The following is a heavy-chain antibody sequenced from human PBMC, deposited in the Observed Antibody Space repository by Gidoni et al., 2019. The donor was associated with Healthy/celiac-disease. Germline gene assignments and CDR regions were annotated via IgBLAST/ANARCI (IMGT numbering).Heavy chain of an antibody. CDR1: GGSISSYH. CDR3: ARDSYRSSSWYYSHYYGMDV. V-gene: IGHV4-59*01. J-gene: IGHJ6*02. D-gene: IGHD6-13*01. CDR2: IYYSGST. Sequence: VQLLESGPGLVKPSETLSLTCTVSGGSISSYHWSWIRQPPGKGLEWIGYIYYSGSTNYNPSLKSRVTISVDTSKNQFSLKLSSVTAADTAVYYCARDSYRSSSWYYSHYYGMDVWGQGTTVTVSS.